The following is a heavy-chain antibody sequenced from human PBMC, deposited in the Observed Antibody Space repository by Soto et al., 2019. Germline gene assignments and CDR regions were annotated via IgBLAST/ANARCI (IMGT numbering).Heavy chain of an antibody. J-gene: IGHJ5*01. CDR3: GRGARWLNS. CDR2: IYYTGAT. V-gene: IGHV4-4*07. CDR1: CRSVNTEF. Sequence: SETLSLTCTVSCRSVNTEFWNWIRQPAGKSPEPFGRIYYTGATGYNPALRSRATMSIETPKNQFYLRLKSVTAADSARYYCGRGARWLNSCGQGILVTVSS.